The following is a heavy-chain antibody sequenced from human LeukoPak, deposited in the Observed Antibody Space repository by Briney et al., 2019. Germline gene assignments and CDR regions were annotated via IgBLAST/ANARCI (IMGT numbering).Heavy chain of an antibody. CDR3: AKGGGVLTDYYGSFDY. CDR2: IDTAGDT. CDR1: GFTFSSYD. D-gene: IGHD3-9*01. V-gene: IGHV3-13*01. J-gene: IGHJ4*02. Sequence: GGSLRLSCAASGFTFSSYDMHWVRQATGKGLEWVSSIDTAGDTCSPDSVKGRFTISRENAKNSLYLQMNSLRAGDTAIYYCAKGGGVLTDYYGSFDYWGQGTLVTVSS.